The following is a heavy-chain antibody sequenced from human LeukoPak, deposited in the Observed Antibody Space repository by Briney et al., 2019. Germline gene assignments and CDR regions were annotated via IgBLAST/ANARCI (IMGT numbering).Heavy chain of an antibody. CDR1: GFIFSRYW. D-gene: IGHD3-10*01. V-gene: IGHV3-7*05. CDR3: ARIGEESTSALGLGY. Sequence: AGGSLRLSCAASGFIFSRYWVTWVRQAPGKGLEWVANIKQDGSEKHHADSVKGRLTVSRDNGKNSLYLQMNSLRAEDTAVYYCARIGEESTSALGLGYWGQGTLVTVSS. J-gene: IGHJ4*02. CDR2: IKQDGSEK.